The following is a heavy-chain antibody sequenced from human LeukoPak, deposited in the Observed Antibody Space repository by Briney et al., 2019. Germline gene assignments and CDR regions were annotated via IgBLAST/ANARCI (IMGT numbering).Heavy chain of an antibody. D-gene: IGHD5-18*01. Sequence: GSLRLSCAASGFTFSSYEMNWVRQAPGKGLEWVSYISSSGSTIYYADSVKGRFTISRDNAKNSLYLQMNSLRAEDTAVYYCARASGGYSYYFDYWGQGTLVTVSS. CDR3: ARASGGYSYYFDY. CDR2: ISSSGSTI. CDR1: GFTFSSYE. J-gene: IGHJ4*02. V-gene: IGHV3-48*03.